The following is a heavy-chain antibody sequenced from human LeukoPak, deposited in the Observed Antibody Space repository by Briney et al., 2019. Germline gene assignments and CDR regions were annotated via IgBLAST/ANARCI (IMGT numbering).Heavy chain of an antibody. CDR3: ARSGRGTYYYFDL. V-gene: IGHV1-2*02. CDR1: GYSFSGYY. D-gene: IGHD1-26*01. CDR2: INPNSGDT. Sequence: ASVKVSCKASGYSFSGYYMHWVRQAPGQGLEWMGWINPNSGDTNYAQKFQGRVTMTRDTSISTAYMELSGLISDDTAVYYCARSGRGTYYYFDLWGQGTLVTVSS. J-gene: IGHJ4*02.